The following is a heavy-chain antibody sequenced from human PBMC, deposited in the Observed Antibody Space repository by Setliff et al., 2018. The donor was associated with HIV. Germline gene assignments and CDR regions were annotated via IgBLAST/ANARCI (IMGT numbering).Heavy chain of an antibody. CDR2: INQSGIS. D-gene: IGHD3-3*01. CDR3: ARGGGLWSGQLDY. V-gene: IGHV4-34*01. J-gene: IGHJ4*02. Sequence: SETLSLTCAVYGGSFSDHYWTWIRQPPGKGLEWIGEINQSGISNFNPSLKSRVTMPIDTPKNQFSLKLSSVTAADTAVYFCARGGGLWSGQLDYWGQGTLVTVSS. CDR1: GGSFSDHY.